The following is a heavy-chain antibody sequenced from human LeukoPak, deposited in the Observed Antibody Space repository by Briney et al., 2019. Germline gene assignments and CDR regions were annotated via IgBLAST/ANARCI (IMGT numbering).Heavy chain of an antibody. CDR1: GFSFSSYA. D-gene: IGHD2-2*01. CDR3: AREGDIVVVPAAPAYYYGMDV. Sequence: GGSLRLSCAASGFSFSSYAMNWVRQAPGKGLEWVSVISDNSVITYYADSVRGRFTISRDNAKNSLYLQMNSLRAEDTAVYYCAREGDIVVVPAAPAYYYGMDVWGQGTTVTVSS. CDR2: ISDNSVIT. J-gene: IGHJ6*02. V-gene: IGHV3-23*01.